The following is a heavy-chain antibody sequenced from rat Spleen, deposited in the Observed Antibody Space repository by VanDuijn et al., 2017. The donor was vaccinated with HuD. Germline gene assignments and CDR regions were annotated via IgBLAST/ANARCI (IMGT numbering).Heavy chain of an antibody. CDR3: GLFGY. CDR1: GFTFSTAW. J-gene: IGHJ2*01. V-gene: IGHV6-6*01. Sequence: EVQVLESGGGLMQPGSSLKLSCATSGFTFSTAWMYWYRQLPEKRLEWVARIKAKSSNYATDYTESVKGRFTISRDDSKSSIFLQMNNLKEEDTAIYYCGLFGYWGQGVMVTVSS. CDR2: IKAKSSNYAT.